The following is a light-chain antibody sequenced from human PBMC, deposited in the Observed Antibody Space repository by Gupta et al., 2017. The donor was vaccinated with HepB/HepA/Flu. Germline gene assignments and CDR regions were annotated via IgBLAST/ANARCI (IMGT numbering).Light chain of an antibody. J-gene: IGKJ4*01. V-gene: IGKV4-1*01. Sequence: DIVMTQSQASLPVSLGERATINCKSSQSVLYSSNNKNYLAWYQQKPGQPPKLLIYWASTREAGVPDRFSGSGSGTXFTLTIXSLQAEDVAVYYCQQDYSTPLTFGXGTKVEIK. CDR3: QQDYSTPLT. CDR1: QSVLYSSNNKNY. CDR2: WAS.